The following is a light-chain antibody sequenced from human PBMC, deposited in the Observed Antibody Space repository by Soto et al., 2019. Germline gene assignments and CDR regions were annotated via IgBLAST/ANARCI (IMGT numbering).Light chain of an antibody. V-gene: IGKV3-20*01. CDR2: GAS. J-gene: IGKJ4*01. Sequence: ELVLTQSTGTLSLSPGERATLSCRASQSVSSNYLAWYQQKPGQAPRLLIYGASSRATGIPDRFSGSGSGTDFTLTISRLEPEDFAVYYCQQYGSSPLTFGGGTKVEVK. CDR3: QQYGSSPLT. CDR1: QSVSSNY.